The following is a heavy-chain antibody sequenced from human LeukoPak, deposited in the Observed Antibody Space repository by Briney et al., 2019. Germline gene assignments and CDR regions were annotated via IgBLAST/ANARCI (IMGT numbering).Heavy chain of an antibody. CDR1: GGSISSGSFY. D-gene: IGHD6-19*01. CDR3: ARGGYSSGPVDY. J-gene: IGHJ4*02. Sequence: SETLSLTCTVSGGSISSGSFYWGWVRQPPGKGLEWIGSMYYSGSTYYNPSLKSRVTISVDTSKNQLSLKMSSVTAADTAVYYCARGGYSSGPVDYWGQGTLVTVSS. CDR2: MYYSGST. V-gene: IGHV4-39*07.